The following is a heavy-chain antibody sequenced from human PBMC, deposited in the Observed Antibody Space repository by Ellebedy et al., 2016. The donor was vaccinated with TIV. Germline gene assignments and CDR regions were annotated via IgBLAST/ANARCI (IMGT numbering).Heavy chain of an antibody. Sequence: GESLKISCAASGFTFSGAAIHWVRQASGKGLEWVGRFRSKAHFYATAYAASVRGRFAISRDDSNNTAYLQMTRLKTEDTAVYYCTYGGSPVDYWGQGTLVTVSS. D-gene: IGHD2-15*01. V-gene: IGHV3-73*01. CDR1: GFTFSGAA. J-gene: IGHJ4*02. CDR2: FRSKAHFYAT. CDR3: TYGGSPVDY.